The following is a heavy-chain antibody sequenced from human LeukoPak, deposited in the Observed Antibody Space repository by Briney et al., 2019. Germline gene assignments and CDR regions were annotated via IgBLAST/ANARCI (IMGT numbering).Heavy chain of an antibody. V-gene: IGHV3-48*04. Sequence: GGSLRLSCAASGFTFSNYNMNWVRHAPGKGLEWVSYISSSGSTIYYADSVKGRFTISRDNAKNSLYLQMNSLRAEDTAVYYCAELGITMIGGVWGKGTTVTISS. CDR1: GFTFSNYN. D-gene: IGHD3-10*02. CDR2: ISSSGSTI. CDR3: AELGITMIGGV. J-gene: IGHJ6*04.